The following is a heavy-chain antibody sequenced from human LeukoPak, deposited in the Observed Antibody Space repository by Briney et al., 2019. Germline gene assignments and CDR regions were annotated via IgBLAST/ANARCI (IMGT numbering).Heavy chain of an antibody. J-gene: IGHJ4*02. CDR1: GGSFSGYY. CDR2: INHSGST. CDR3: ARRRSGYGQIDY. V-gene: IGHV4-34*01. Sequence: ASETLSLTCAVYGGSFSGYYWSWIRQPPGKGLEWMGEINHSGSTNYNPSLKNRVTISVDTSKNQFSLKLSSVTAADTAVYYCARRRSGYGQIDYWGQGTLVTVSS. D-gene: IGHD5-12*01.